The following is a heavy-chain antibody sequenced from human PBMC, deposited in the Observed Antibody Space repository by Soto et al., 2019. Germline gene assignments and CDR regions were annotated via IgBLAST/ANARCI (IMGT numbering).Heavy chain of an antibody. CDR1: GGTFSSYA. CDR2: IIPVFNTP. Sequence: SVKVSCKSSGGTFSSYAISWVRQAPGQGLEWMGGIIPVFNTPNYAQKFQGRVTITADESTSTAYMELSSLRSEDTAVYYCARDPYYYDASGYYFRGTFDYWGQGALVTVSS. D-gene: IGHD3-22*01. J-gene: IGHJ4*02. CDR3: ARDPYYYDASGYYFRGTFDY. V-gene: IGHV1-69*13.